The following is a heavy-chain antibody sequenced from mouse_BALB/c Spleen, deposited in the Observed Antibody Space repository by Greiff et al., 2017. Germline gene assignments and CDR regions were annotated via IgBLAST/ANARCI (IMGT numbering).Heavy chain of an antibody. J-gene: IGHJ3*01. CDR3: ARRGTYYGNYLAY. Sequence: EVKLVESGPGLVKPSQSLSLTCTVTGYSITSDYAWNWIRQFPGNKLEWMGYISYSGSTSYNPSLKSRISITRDTSKNQFFLQLNSVTTEDTATYYCARRGTYYGNYLAYWGQGTLVTVSA. V-gene: IGHV3-2*02. D-gene: IGHD2-10*01. CDR2: ISYSGST. CDR1: GYSITSDYA.